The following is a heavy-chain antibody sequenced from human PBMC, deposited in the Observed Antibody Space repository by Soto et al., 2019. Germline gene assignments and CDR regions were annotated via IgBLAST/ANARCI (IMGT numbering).Heavy chain of an antibody. V-gene: IGHV3-30*18. CDR2: ISYDGSNK. CDR1: GFTFSSYG. CDR3: AKGDSNYYDSSGYYSAY. D-gene: IGHD3-22*01. J-gene: IGHJ4*02. Sequence: AGGSLRLSCAASGFTFSSYGMHWVRQAPGKGLEWVAVISYDGSNKYYADSVKGRFTISRDNSKNTLYLQMNSLRAEDTAVYYCAKGDSNYYDSSGYYSAYWGQGTLVTVSS.